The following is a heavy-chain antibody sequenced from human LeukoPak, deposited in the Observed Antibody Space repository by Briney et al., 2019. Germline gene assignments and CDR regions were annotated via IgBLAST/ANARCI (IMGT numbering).Heavy chain of an antibody. CDR3: ARKDCSSNSCYAPFDY. V-gene: IGHV4-34*01. CDR2: VNHSGST. J-gene: IGHJ4*02. D-gene: IGHD2-2*01. Sequence: TSETRSLTCAVYGGSFSGLYWSWIRQTPGKGLEWIGEVNHSGSTNYNPSLKSRVTISVDTSKNQFSLKLNSVTAADTAVYYCARKDCSSNSCYAPFDYWGQGTLVTVSS. CDR1: GGSFSGLY.